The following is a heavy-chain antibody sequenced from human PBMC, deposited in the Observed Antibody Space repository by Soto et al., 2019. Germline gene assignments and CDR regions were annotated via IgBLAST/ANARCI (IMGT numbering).Heavy chain of an antibody. J-gene: IGHJ4*02. CDR2: IWYDGSNR. CDR1: GFTFSSYG. Sequence: QVQLVESGGGVVQPGRSLRLSCAASGFTFSSYGMHWVRQAPGKGLEWVAVIWYDGSNRYYADSVKGRFTISRDNSKNTLYLQMNSLRAEDTAVYYCARVRGGSGIAAASIDYWGQGTLVTVSS. V-gene: IGHV3-33*01. CDR3: ARVRGGSGIAAASIDY. D-gene: IGHD6-13*01.